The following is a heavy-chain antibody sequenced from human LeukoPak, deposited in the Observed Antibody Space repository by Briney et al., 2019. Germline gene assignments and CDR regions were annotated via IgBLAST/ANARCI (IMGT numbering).Heavy chain of an antibody. Sequence: GGSLRFSCTASASTFTTYGFHWVRQAPGKGLEWVALIWADGSNQFSADSVKGRVNMARDNAKNTVYLQTDSLRVDDTAVYFCAREAVISGWSGDMDVWGQGTTVTVSS. CDR3: AREAVISGWSGDMDV. CDR2: IWADGSNQ. CDR1: ASTFTTYG. J-gene: IGHJ6*02. V-gene: IGHV3-33*01. D-gene: IGHD6-19*01.